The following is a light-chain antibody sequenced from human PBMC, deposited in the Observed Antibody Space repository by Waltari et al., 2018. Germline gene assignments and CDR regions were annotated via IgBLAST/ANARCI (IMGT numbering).Light chain of an antibody. CDR1: QRVRVY. CDR3: QQRHNWPLT. CDR2: DTS. V-gene: IGKV3-11*01. J-gene: IGKJ4*01. Sequence: EIVLTQSPVTLSLAPGERATLSCRASQRVRVYLAWYQQKPGQAPRLLIYDTSNRASGTPDRFSGSGSGTDFSLSISSLEPEDFAVYYCQQRHNWPLTFGGGTKVEIK.